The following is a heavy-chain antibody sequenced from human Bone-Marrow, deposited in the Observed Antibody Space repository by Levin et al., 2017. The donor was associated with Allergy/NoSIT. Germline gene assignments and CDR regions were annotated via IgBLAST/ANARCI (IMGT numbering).Heavy chain of an antibody. Sequence: PGESLKISCVVSGIPFSGFSMHWVRQAPGKGLECVAIIQHHGGQIFYAESVKGRFTISRDNAKNTLTLQLNSLRPEDTAVYYCARIGYGFSYGQGLDYWGQGTLVTVSS. CDR1: GIPFSGFS. V-gene: IGHV3-30*02. D-gene: IGHD5-18*01. J-gene: IGHJ4*02. CDR2: IQHHGGQI. CDR3: ARIGYGFSYGQGLDY.